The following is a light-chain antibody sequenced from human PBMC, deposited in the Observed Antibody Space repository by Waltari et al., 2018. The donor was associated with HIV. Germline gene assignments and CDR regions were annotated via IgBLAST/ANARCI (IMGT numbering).Light chain of an antibody. CDR1: QSVSTY. V-gene: IGKV1-39*01. J-gene: IGKJ5*01. CDR3: QQSYNTPIT. Sequence: DIQMTQSPSSLSASVGDRVTITCRTSQSVSTYLNWYQENAGKAPKLLIYGASSLQTGVPSRFSGSGSGTDFTLTITILQPEDLATYYCQQSYNTPITFGQGTRLDIK. CDR2: GAS.